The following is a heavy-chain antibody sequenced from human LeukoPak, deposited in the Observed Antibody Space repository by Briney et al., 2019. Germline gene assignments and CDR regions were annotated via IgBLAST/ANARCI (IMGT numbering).Heavy chain of an antibody. CDR1: GYTFMSDR. CDR2: INSDTGHT. J-gene: IGHJ4*02. CDR3: AREITIFGVVMSDY. Sequence: ASVHVSCKASGYTFMSDRFSWVRQAPGQGLEWMGWINSDTGHTNYAQKFDDRVTLTTDTSTRTAYMELTSLRSDDTAVYYCAREITIFGVVMSDYWGQGTLVTVSS. V-gene: IGHV1-18*01. D-gene: IGHD3-3*01.